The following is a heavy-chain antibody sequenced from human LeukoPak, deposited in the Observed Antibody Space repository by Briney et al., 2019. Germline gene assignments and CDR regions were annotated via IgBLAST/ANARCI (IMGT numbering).Heavy chain of an antibody. CDR1: GFTFSNYA. CDR3: AKAGIPAAIWHY. CDR2: INPSSGST. D-gene: IGHD2-2*01. J-gene: IGHJ4*02. Sequence: PRGSLRLSCAASGFTFSNYAMSWVRQAPGKGLEWVSSINPSSGSTYYADSVKGRFTISGGNSKNTLYLQMNSLRAEDTAVYYCAKAGIPAAIWHYWGQGTLVTVSS. V-gene: IGHV3-23*01.